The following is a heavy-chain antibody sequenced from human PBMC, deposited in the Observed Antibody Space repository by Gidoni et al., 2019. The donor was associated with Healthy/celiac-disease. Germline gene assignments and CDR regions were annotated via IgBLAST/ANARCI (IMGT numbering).Heavy chain of an antibody. V-gene: IGHV3-15*01. Sequence: EVQLVESGGGWVKHGGSLRLSCAASGFTFSNAWMSWVRQAPGKGLEWVGRIKSQTDGGTTDYAAPVKGRFTISRDDSKNTLYLQMNSLKTEDTAVYYCTTDTYYYDSSGYYYFDYWGQGTLVTVSS. CDR1: GFTFSNAW. D-gene: IGHD3-22*01. J-gene: IGHJ4*02. CDR2: IKSQTDGGTT. CDR3: TTDTYYYDSSGYYYFDY.